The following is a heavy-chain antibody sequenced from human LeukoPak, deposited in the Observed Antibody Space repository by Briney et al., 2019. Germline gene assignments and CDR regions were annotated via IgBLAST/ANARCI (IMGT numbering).Heavy chain of an antibody. CDR3: ARGPRWGGNWLDP. V-gene: IGHV4-59*01. CDR2: IYYSGST. Sequence: SETLSLTCTVSGGSISSYYWSWIRQPPGKGLEWIGYIYYSGSTNYNPSLKSRVTISVDTSKNQFSLKLSSVTAADTAVYYCARGPRWGGNWLDPWGQGTLVTVSS. D-gene: IGHD5/OR15-5a*01. CDR1: GGSISSYY. J-gene: IGHJ5*02.